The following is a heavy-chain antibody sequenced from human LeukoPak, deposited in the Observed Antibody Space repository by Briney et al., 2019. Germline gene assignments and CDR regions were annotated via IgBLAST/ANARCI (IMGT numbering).Heavy chain of an antibody. CDR3: ARDGSSWSNWLDP. J-gene: IGHJ5*02. CDR2: INSDGSST. D-gene: IGHD6-13*01. Sequence: GGSLRLSCAASGFTFSNYWMHWVRHAPGKGLVGVSRINSDGSSTSYADSVKGRFTISRDNAKNTLYLQMNSLRAEDTAVYYCARDGSSWSNWLDPWGQGTLVTVSS. CDR1: GFTFSNYW. V-gene: IGHV3-74*01.